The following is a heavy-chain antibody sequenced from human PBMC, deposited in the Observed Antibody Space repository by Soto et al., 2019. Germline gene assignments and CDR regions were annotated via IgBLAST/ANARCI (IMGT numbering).Heavy chain of an antibody. V-gene: IGHV1-8*01. Sequence: QVQLVQSGAEVKKPGASVKVSCKASGYTFTSYDINWVRQATGQGLEWMGWLNPNSGNTGYAQKFQGRVTMTRNTSISKAYMELSSLRSEDTAVYYFARAERGVTVTTSGYYYYMDVWGKGTTVTVSS. CDR2: LNPNSGNT. J-gene: IGHJ6*03. D-gene: IGHD4-17*01. CDR3: ARAERGVTVTTSGYYYYMDV. CDR1: GYTFTSYD.